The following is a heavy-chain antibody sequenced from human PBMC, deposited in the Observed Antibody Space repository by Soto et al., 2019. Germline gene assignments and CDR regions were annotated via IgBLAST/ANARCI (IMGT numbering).Heavy chain of an antibody. V-gene: IGHV4-4*02. CDR1: GGSISSSDW. D-gene: IGHD2-2*01. CDR3: ARGVVLVPAAVNWFDP. Sequence: QVQLQESGPGLVKPSGTLSLTCAVSGGSISSSDWWSWVRQSPGKGLEWIGQISHSGYTNYNPSLQRRVTISVDKSKNQFSLKLNSVTAADTAVYYCARGVVLVPAAVNWFDPWGQGTLVTVSS. J-gene: IGHJ5*02. CDR2: ISHSGYT.